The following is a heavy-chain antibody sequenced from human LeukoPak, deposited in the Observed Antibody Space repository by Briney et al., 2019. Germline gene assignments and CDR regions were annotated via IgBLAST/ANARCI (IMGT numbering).Heavy chain of an antibody. CDR3: ARAYYDFWSGPDAFDI. J-gene: IGHJ3*02. CDR2: INPNSGGT. CDR1: GYTFTGYY. D-gene: IGHD3-3*01. V-gene: IGHV1-2*02. Sequence: ASVKVSCKASGYTFTGYYMHWVRQAPGQGLEWMGWINPNSGGTNYAQKFQGRVTMTRDTSISTAYMELSRLRSDDTAVYYCARAYYDFWSGPDAFDIWGQGTMVTVSS.